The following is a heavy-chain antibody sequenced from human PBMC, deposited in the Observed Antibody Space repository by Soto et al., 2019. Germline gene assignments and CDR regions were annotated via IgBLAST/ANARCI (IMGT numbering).Heavy chain of an antibody. CDR2: VSFDGLNK. Sequence: VQLAESGGGVVQPGGSLRLSCAASGFTLSSYGMHWVRQAPGKGLQWVAIVSFDGLNKYYADSVKARFTFSRDNPNTSLFLQINSLRPEETAVYYCVKWGGYSTSSYNFDFWGQGTLVTFSS. J-gene: IGHJ4*02. V-gene: IGHV3-30*18. CDR3: VKWGGYSTSSYNFDF. CDR1: GFTLSSYG. D-gene: IGHD6-6*01.